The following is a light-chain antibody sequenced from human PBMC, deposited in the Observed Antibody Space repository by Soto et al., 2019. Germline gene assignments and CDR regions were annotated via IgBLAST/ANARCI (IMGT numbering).Light chain of an antibody. CDR1: PDISNY. CDR2: DAS. V-gene: IGKV1-33*01. CDR3: QQYDNLPLT. Sequence: DIQMTQSPSSLSASVGDRVTITCQASPDISNYLNWDQQKPGKAPKLLIYDASNLETGVPSRFSGSGSGTDFTFTISSLQPEDIATYYCQQYDNLPLTFGGGTKVEIK. J-gene: IGKJ4*01.